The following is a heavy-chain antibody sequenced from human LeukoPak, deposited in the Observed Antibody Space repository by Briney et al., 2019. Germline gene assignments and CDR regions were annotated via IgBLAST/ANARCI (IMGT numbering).Heavy chain of an antibody. CDR3: ARSCSSTSCYISGDY. D-gene: IGHD2-2*02. CDR2: INPNSGGT. J-gene: IGHJ4*02. Sequence: ASVKVSCKASGYTFTTYYMHWVRQAPGQGLEWMGWINPNSGGTNYAQKFQGRVTMTRDTSISTAYMELSRLRSDDTAVYYCARSCSSTSCYISGDYWGQGTLVTVSS. V-gene: IGHV1-2*02. CDR1: GYTFTTYY.